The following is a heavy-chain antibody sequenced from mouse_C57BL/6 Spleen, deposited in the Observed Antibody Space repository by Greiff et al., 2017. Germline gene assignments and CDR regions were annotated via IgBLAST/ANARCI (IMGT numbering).Heavy chain of an antibody. CDR2: IYPGDGDT. J-gene: IGHJ1*03. CDR1: GYAFSSSW. Sequence: VQLQQSGPELVKPGASVKISCKASGYAFSSSWMNWVKQRPGKGLEWIGRIYPGDGDTNYNGKFKGKATLTADKSSSTAYMQLSSLTSEDSAVYFCARFPFITTVVATRYFDVWGTGTTVTVSS. V-gene: IGHV1-82*01. CDR3: ARFPFITTVVATRYFDV. D-gene: IGHD1-1*01.